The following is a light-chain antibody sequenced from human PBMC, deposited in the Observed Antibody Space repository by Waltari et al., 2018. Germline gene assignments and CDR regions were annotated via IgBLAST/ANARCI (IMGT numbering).Light chain of an antibody. CDR3: QQRRNWPLT. Sequence: DSVLTQSPPLLSSSPGERASLSCRASQSVTNYLAWYQKKLGQAPRLLIYDTSNRATGIPARCSGSGFGTDFTLTISSLEPEDFAVYYCQQRRNWPLTFGGGTKVEIK. CDR1: QSVTNY. CDR2: DTS. V-gene: IGKV3-11*01. J-gene: IGKJ4*01.